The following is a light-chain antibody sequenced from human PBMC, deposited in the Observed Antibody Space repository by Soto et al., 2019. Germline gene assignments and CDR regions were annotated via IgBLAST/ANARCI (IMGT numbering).Light chain of an antibody. CDR2: GAS. Sequence: EIVLTQSPGTLSLSPGERATLSCRASQSVSSSYLAWYQQKPGQAPRLLIYGASSRTTGIPDRFSGSGSGRNFTLAISRLEPEDFAVYYCQQYGSSPYAFGQGTKQQIK. CDR3: QQYGSSPYA. CDR1: QSVSSSY. V-gene: IGKV3-20*01. J-gene: IGKJ2*01.